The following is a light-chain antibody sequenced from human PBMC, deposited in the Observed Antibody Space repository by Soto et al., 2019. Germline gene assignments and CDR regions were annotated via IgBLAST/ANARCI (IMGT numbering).Light chain of an antibody. J-gene: IGKJ4*01. CDR2: DAS. V-gene: IGKV3D-11*01. Sequence: EIVLTQSPATLSLSPGKRATLSCRASDGVSTFLAWYQQKPGQAPRLLIYDASNRATGIPARFSGSGSGTDFTLTISSLEPEGSAVYYCQQRSNWPLTFGGGTKVEIQ. CDR1: DGVSTF. CDR3: QQRSNWPLT.